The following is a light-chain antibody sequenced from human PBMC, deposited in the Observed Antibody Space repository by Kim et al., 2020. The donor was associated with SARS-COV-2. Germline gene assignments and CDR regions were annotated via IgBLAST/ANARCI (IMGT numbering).Light chain of an antibody. CDR3: LLFIGGVPL. J-gene: IGLJ2*01. V-gene: IGLV7-43*01. CDR2: NTE. CDR1: AGAVTSAYY. Sequence: PGWTVTLTCASSAGAVTSAYYPNWFQQKPGQAPRSLIYNTENKHSWTPARFSGSLLGGRAALTLSGVQPEDEADYYCLLFIGGVPLFGGGTKVTVL.